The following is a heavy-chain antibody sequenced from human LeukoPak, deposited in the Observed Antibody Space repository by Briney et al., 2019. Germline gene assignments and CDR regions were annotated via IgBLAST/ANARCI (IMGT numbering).Heavy chain of an antibody. CDR1: GDSVSSNSAA. V-gene: IGHV6-1*01. J-gene: IGHJ6*03. CDR3: ARGSSSWPYYYYYMDV. CDR2: TYYRSKWYN. D-gene: IGHD6-13*01. Sequence: SQTLSLTCAVSGDSVSSNSAAWNWIRQSPSRGLEWLGRTYYRSKWYNDYAVSVKSRITINPDTSKNQFSLQLNSVTPEDTAVYYCARGSSSWPYYYYYMDVWGKGTTVTVSS.